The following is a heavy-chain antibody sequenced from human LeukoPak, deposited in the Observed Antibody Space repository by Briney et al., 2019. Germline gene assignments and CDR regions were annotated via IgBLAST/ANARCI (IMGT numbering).Heavy chain of an antibody. V-gene: IGHV4-34*01. Sequence: SETLSLTCAVYGGSFSSYYWSWIRQPPGKGLEWIGEINHSGSTNYNPSLKSRVTTSVDTSKNQFSLKLSSVTAADTAVYYCARIAGSSSANYWGQGTLVTVSS. J-gene: IGHJ4*02. CDR1: GGSFSSYY. CDR3: ARIAGSSSANY. D-gene: IGHD6-6*01. CDR2: INHSGST.